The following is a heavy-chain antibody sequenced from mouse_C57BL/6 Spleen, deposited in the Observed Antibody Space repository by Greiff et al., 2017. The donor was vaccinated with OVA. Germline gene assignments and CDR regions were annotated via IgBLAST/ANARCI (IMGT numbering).Heavy chain of an antibody. J-gene: IGHJ4*01. CDR2: ISSGSSTI. D-gene: IGHD4-1*01. CDR1: GFTFSDYG. Sequence: DVHLVESGGGLVKPGGSLKLSCAASGFTFSDYGMHWVRQAPEKGLEWVAYISSGSSTIYYADTVKGRFTISRDNAKNTLFLQMTSLRSEDTAMYYCARETGTGYAMDYWGQGTSVTVSS. CDR3: ARETGTGYAMDY. V-gene: IGHV5-17*01.